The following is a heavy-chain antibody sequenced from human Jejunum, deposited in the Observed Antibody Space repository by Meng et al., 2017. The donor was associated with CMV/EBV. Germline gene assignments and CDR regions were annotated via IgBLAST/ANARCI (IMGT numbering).Heavy chain of an antibody. CDR1: GFTFRSYA. Sequence: SGEGSGFTFRSYAMSWVRQTPGKGPEWVSFIFGGGSSTYYADSVKGRFTISKDDSKNTLYLQMNSLRVEDTAIYYCTRESGYLTWGQGTTVTVSS. CDR2: IFGGGSST. CDR3: TRESGYLT. J-gene: IGHJ6*02. D-gene: IGHD5-12*01. V-gene: IGHV3-23*03.